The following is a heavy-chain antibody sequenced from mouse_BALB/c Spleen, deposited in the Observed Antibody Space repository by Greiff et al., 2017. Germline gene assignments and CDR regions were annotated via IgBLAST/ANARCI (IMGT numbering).Heavy chain of an antibody. CDR2: INPSTGYT. J-gene: IGHJ3*01. CDR3: ARSLRREFAY. V-gene: IGHV1-7*01. CDR1: GYTFTSYW. Sequence: VQRVESGAELAKPGASVKMSCKASGYTFTSYWMHWVKQRPGQGLEWIGYINPSTGYTEYNQKFKDKATLTADKSSSTAYMQLSSLTSEDSAVYYCARSLRREFAYWGQGTLVTVSA. D-gene: IGHD1-2*01.